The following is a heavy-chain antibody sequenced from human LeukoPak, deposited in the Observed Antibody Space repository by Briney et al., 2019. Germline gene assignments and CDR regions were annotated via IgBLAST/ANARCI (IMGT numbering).Heavy chain of an antibody. Sequence: PSQALSLTCTVSGGSISSGGYYWSWIRQPPGKGLEWIGYIYYSGSTYYNPSLKSRVTISVDTSKNQFSLKLSSVTAADTAVYYCARERAARPGGYFDYWGQGTLVTVSS. V-gene: IGHV4-30-4*08. J-gene: IGHJ4*02. D-gene: IGHD6-6*01. CDR3: ARERAARPGGYFDY. CDR2: IYYSGST. CDR1: GGSISSGGYY.